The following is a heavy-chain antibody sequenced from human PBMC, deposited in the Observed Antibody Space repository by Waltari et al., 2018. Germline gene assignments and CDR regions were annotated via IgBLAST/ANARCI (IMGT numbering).Heavy chain of an antibody. CDR3: TRDSSPGSQTSGWFDAFDI. J-gene: IGHJ3*02. Sequence: EVQLVESGGGLVQPGGSLRISCAASGFAFRNDWMTLVRQAPGKGLEWVANIKSDGSVKHYVDSVKGRFTISRDNARNSLYLQMNSLRAEDTAVYYCTRDSSPGSQTSGWFDAFDIWGQGARVTVSA. CDR2: IKSDGSVK. D-gene: IGHD6-19*01. V-gene: IGHV3-7*01. CDR1: GFAFRNDW.